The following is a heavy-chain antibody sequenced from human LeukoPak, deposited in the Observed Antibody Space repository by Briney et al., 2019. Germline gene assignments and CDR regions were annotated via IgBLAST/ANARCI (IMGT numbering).Heavy chain of an antibody. CDR1: GFSFSNYG. D-gene: IGHD3-10*01. V-gene: IGHV3-30*03. CDR2: TSYDGSDK. J-gene: IGHJ4*02. CDR3: AGGSGSYYNTPPAY. Sequence: GGSLRLSCAASGFSFSNYGMHWVRQARGKGLEWVAVTSYDGSDKYYADSVKGRFTISRDNSKNTLYLQMSSLRAEDTAVYYCAGGSGSYYNTPPAYWGRGTLVTVSS.